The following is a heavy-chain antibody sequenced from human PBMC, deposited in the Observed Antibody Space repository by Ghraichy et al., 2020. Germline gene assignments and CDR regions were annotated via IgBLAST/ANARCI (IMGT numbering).Heavy chain of an antibody. V-gene: IGHV3-21*01. CDR2: ISSSGRYI. Sequence: GESLNISCAASGLTFSSYTMNWVRQAPGQGLEWVSSISSSGRYIYYADSVKGRFTISRDNAKNSLYLQMNSLRADDTAVYYCARVSTSGWDWGQGTLVTVSS. D-gene: IGHD6-19*01. CDR1: GLTFSSYT. CDR3: ARVSTSGWD. J-gene: IGHJ4*02.